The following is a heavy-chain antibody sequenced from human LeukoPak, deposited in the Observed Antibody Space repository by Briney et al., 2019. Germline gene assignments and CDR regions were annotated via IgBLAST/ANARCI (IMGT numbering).Heavy chain of an antibody. CDR1: GFTFSSYA. J-gene: IGHJ5*02. V-gene: IGHV3-30-3*01. CDR3: ARDPSGGSP. D-gene: IGHD2-15*01. CDR2: ISYDGSNK. Sequence: PGRSLRLSCAASGFTFSSYAMHWVRQAPGKGLEWVAVISYDGSNKYYADSVKGRFTISRDNSKNTLYLQMNSLRAEDTAVYYCARDPSGGSPWGQGTLVTVSS.